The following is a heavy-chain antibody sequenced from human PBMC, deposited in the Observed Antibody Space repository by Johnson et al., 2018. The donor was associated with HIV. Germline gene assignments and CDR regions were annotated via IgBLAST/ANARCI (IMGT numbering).Heavy chain of an antibody. Sequence: VQLVESGGGLVKPGVSLRLSCVASGFIFSNAGMSWVRQAPGKGLEWVANIKQDGSEKYYVDSVKGRFTISRDNAKNSLYLQMNSLRAEDTAVYYCARYSITIFGVVISDAFDIWGQGTMVTVSS. V-gene: IGHV3-7*01. CDR1: GFIFSNAG. CDR2: IKQDGSEK. CDR3: ARYSITIFGVVISDAFDI. D-gene: IGHD3-3*01. J-gene: IGHJ3*02.